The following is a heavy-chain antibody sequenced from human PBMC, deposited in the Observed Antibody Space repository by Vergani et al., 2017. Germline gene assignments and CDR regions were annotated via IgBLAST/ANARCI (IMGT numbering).Heavy chain of an antibody. V-gene: IGHV3-11*01. CDR3: ARGSDIVVVPAAEYDY. D-gene: IGHD2-2*01. CDR1: EFTFSDYY. J-gene: IGHJ4*02. Sequence: VQLVESGGGLVQPGGSLRLSCAASEFTFSDYYISWIRQAPGKGLEWVSYISSSGNTRYYANSVKGRFTISRDNAKNSLYLQMNSLRAEDTAVYYCARGSDIVVVPAAEYDYWGQGTLVTVSS. CDR2: ISSSGNTR.